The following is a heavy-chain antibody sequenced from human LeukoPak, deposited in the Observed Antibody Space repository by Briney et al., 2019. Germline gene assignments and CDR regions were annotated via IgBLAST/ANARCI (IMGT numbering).Heavy chain of an antibody. Sequence: PSETLSLTCTVSGGSISSGGYYWSWIRQHPGKGLEWIGYIYYSGSTYYNPSLKSRVTISVDTSKNQFSLKLSSVTAADTAAYYCARDYGDYFDYWGQGTLATVSS. J-gene: IGHJ4*02. D-gene: IGHD4-17*01. CDR2: IYYSGST. V-gene: IGHV4-31*03. CDR3: ARDYGDYFDY. CDR1: GGSISSGGYY.